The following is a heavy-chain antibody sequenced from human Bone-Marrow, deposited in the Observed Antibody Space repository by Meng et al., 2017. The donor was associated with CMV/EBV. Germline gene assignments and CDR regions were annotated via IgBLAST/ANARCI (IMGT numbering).Heavy chain of an antibody. V-gene: IGHV3-7*01. Sequence: GESLKISCVASGFDSNDYWMTWVRQAPGKGLEWVATINQDVSERLYVDSVKGRFTISRDNAKNSLYLQMNSLRAEDTAVYYCARSEGSDWNPFDTWGQGALVTVSS. D-gene: IGHD1-1*01. CDR2: INQDVSER. J-gene: IGHJ5*02. CDR3: ARSEGSDWNPFDT. CDR1: GFDSNDYW.